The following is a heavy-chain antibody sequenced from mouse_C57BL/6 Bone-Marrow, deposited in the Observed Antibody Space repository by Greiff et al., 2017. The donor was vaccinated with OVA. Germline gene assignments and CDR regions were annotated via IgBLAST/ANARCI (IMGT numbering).Heavy chain of an antibody. CDR1: GYTFTSYG. J-gene: IGHJ4*01. CDR3: ARWGYYRAMDY. CDR2: IYPRSGNT. Sequence: QESGAELARPGASVKLSCKASGYTFTSYGISWVKQRTGQGLEWIGEIYPRSGNTYYNEKFKGKATLTADKSSSTAYMELRSLTSEDSAVYFCARWGYYRAMDYWGQGTSVTVSS. D-gene: IGHD2-3*01. V-gene: IGHV1-81*01.